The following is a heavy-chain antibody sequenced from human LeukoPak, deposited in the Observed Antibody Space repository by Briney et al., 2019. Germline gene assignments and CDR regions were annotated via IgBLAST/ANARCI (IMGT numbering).Heavy chain of an antibody. CDR3: ARRDYGGNPGGYFDY. V-gene: IGHV4-39*01. D-gene: IGHD4-23*01. CDR1: GGSISSSSYY. CDR2: IYYSGST. J-gene: IGHJ4*02. Sequence: SETLSLTCTVSGGSISSSSYYWGWIRQPPGKGLEWIGSIYYSGSTYYNPSLKSRVTISVDTSKNQFSLKLSSVTAADTAVYYCARRDYGGNPGGYFDYWGQGTLVTVSS.